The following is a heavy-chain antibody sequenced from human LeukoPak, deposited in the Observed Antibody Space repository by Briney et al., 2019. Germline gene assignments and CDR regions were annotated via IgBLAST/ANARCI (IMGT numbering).Heavy chain of an antibody. CDR1: GYSISSGYY. V-gene: IGHV4-38-2*02. CDR3: ARGIVVVPAALPHYMDV. J-gene: IGHJ6*03. D-gene: IGHD2-2*01. Sequence: NASETLSLTCTVSGYSISSGYYWGWIRQPPGKGLEWIGSIYHSGSTYYNPSLKSRVTISVDTSKNQFSLKLSSVTAADTAVYYCARGIVVVPAALPHYMDVWGKGTTVTVSS. CDR2: IYHSGST.